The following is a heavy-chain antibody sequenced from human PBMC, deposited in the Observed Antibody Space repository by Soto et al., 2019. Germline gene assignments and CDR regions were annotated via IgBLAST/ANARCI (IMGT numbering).Heavy chain of an antibody. CDR2: TYYRSKWYN. CDR3: ARGTIAVAGSRYYGMDV. D-gene: IGHD6-19*01. CDR1: GDSASSNSAA. J-gene: IGHJ6*02. V-gene: IGHV6-1*01. Sequence: SQTLSLTCAISGDSASSNSAAWNWIRHSPSRGLEWLGRTYYRSKWYNDYAVSVKSRITINPDTSKNQFSLQLNSVTPEDTAVYYCARGTIAVAGSRYYGMDVWGQGTTVTVSS.